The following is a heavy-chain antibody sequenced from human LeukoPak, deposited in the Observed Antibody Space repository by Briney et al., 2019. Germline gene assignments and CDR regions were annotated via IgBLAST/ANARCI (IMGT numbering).Heavy chain of an antibody. Sequence: ASVKVSCKASGYTFTGYYMHWVRQAPGQGLEWMGWINPNSGGTNYAQKFQGRVTMTRDTSINTSYMDLSRLRSDDTAVYYRARGGDSSSWFTSPDYWGQGTLVTVSS. D-gene: IGHD6-13*01. CDR2: INPNSGGT. J-gene: IGHJ4*02. CDR3: ARGGDSSSWFTSPDY. V-gene: IGHV1-2*02. CDR1: GYTFTGYY.